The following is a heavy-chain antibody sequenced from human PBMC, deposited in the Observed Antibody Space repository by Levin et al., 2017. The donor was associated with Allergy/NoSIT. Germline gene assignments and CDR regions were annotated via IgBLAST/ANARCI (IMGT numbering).Heavy chain of an antibody. J-gene: IGHJ4*02. D-gene: IGHD2-15*01. V-gene: IGHV3-33*01. CDR3: ARAGCSGGSCFRAPFDY. Sequence: LSLPCAASGFTFRSYGMHWVRQAPGKGLEWVAVIWYDGSNKYYADSVKGRFTISRDNSKNTLYLQMNSLRAEDTAVYYCARAGCSGGSCFRAPFDYWGQGTLVTVSS. CDR2: IWYDGSNK. CDR1: GFTFRSYG.